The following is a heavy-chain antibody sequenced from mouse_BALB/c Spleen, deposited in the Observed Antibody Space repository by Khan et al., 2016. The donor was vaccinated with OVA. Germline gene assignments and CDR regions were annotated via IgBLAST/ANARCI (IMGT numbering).Heavy chain of an antibody. CDR2: IWAGGST. Sequence: QMQLEESGPGLVAPSQTLSITCTVSRFSLSNYGVHWVRQPPGKGLEWLGVIWAGGSTNHNSALMSRLSISKDDSKSQVFLKMNSLQTDDTAMYYCARAFYNVAWFAYWGQGTLVTVSA. D-gene: IGHD1-3*01. CDR1: RFSLSNYG. CDR3: ARAFYNVAWFAY. J-gene: IGHJ3*01. V-gene: IGHV2-9*02.